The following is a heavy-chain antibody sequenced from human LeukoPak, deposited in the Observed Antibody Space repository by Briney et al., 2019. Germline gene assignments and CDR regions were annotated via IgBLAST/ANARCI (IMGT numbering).Heavy chain of an antibody. CDR2: IRYDGSNK. D-gene: IGHD6-19*01. CDR1: GFTFISYG. CDR3: ARLSYSSGWYDC. J-gene: IGHJ4*02. V-gene: IGHV3-30*02. Sequence: GGSLRLSCAASGFTFISYGMHWVRQAPGKGLEWVTFIRYDGSNKYYADSVKGRFIISRDNSKNTLYLQMNSLRAEDTAVYYCARLSYSSGWYDCWGQGTLVTVSS.